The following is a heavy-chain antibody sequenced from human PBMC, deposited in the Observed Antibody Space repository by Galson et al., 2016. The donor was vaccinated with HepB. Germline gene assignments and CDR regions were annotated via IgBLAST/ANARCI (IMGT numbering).Heavy chain of an antibody. Sequence: SLRLSCAASGFSFSDYAMTWVRQAPGKGLEWVSSISGSSGNSYYADSMKGRFTISRDNSKSTMYLQMSSLRAEDTAVYYCSKHLTGTTGYHYGMDVWGQGTTVTVSS. CDR2: ISGSSGNS. CDR3: SKHLTGTTGYHYGMDV. CDR1: GFSFSDYA. J-gene: IGHJ6*02. V-gene: IGHV3-23*01. D-gene: IGHD1-20*01.